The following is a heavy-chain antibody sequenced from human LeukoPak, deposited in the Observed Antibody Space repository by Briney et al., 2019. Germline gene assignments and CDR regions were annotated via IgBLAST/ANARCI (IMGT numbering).Heavy chain of an antibody. CDR1: GDSISNYY. CDR2: IYTSGST. V-gene: IGHV4-4*07. D-gene: IGHD6-13*01. J-gene: IGHJ4*02. Sequence: SETLSLTCIVSGDSISNYYWSWIRQPAGKGLEWIGRIYTSGSTNYNPSLKSRVTMSVDTSKNQFSLKLASVTAADTAVYYCAREAAAGTFYFDYWGQGTLVTVSS. CDR3: AREAAAGTFYFDY.